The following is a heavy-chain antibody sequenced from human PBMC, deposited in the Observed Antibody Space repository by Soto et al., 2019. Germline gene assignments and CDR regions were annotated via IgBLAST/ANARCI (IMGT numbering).Heavy chain of an antibody. CDR2: TYYRSKWYN. CDR3: ARGEMEGPGLNYYYGMDV. V-gene: IGHV6-1*01. J-gene: IGHJ6*02. CDR1: GDSVSSNSAA. D-gene: IGHD3-16*01. Sequence: QTLSLTCAISGDSVSSNSAAWNWIRQSPSRGLEWLGRTYYRSKWYNDYAVSVKSRITINPDTSKNQFSLQLNSVTPEDTAVYYCARGEMEGPGLNYYYGMDVWGQGTTVTVSS.